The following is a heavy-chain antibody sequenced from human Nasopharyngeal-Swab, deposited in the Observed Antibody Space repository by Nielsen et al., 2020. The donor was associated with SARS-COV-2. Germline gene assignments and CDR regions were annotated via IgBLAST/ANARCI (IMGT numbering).Heavy chain of an antibody. J-gene: IGHJ4*02. CDR1: GFTFSSYV. D-gene: IGHD4-17*01. Sequence: GESLKISCAASGFTFSSYVMQWVRQAPGKGLEWVADTSFDGSKKYYADSVKGRFTISRDNSKNTLYLQMNSLRAEDTAVYYCASPLTTPMNYWGQGTLVTVSS. V-gene: IGHV3-30-3*01. CDR2: TSFDGSKK. CDR3: ASPLTTPMNY.